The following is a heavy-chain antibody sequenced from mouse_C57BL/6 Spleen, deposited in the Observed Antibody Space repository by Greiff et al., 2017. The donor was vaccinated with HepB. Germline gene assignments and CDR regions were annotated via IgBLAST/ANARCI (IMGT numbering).Heavy chain of an antibody. CDR3: ASGKGGAMDY. V-gene: IGHV1-69*01. D-gene: IGHD2-1*01. CDR2: IDPSDSYT. J-gene: IGHJ4*01. CDR1: GYTFTSYW. Sequence: QVQLQQPGAELVMPGASVKLSCKASGYTFTSYWMHWVKQRPGQGLEWIGEIDPSDSYTNYNQKFKGKSTLTEDKSSSTAYMQLSSLTSEDSEVYYSASGKGGAMDYWGQGTSVTVSS.